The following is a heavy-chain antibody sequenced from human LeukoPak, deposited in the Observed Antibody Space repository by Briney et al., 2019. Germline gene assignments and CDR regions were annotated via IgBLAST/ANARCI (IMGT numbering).Heavy chain of an antibody. Sequence: PGGSLRLSCAASGFTFSSYWMHWVRQAPGKGLVWVSRINSDGSSTSYADSVKGRFTISRDNAKSTLYLQMNSLRADDTAVYYCTSPPHITAAAGGYWGQGTLVTVSS. J-gene: IGHJ4*02. V-gene: IGHV3-74*01. D-gene: IGHD6-13*01. CDR1: GFTFSSYW. CDR2: INSDGSST. CDR3: TSPPHITAAAGGY.